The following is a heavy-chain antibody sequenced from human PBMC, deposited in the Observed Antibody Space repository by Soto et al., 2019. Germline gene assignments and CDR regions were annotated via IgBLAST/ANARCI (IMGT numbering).Heavy chain of an antibody. CDR2: ISAYNGNT. D-gene: IGHD6-13*01. J-gene: IGHJ4*02. V-gene: IGHV1-18*01. CDR1: GYTFTSYG. CDR3: ARDRVAADQIQVRDDY. Sequence: GASVKVSCKASGYTFTSYGISWVRQAPGQGLEWMGWISAYNGNTNYAQKLQGRVTMTTDTSTSTAYMELRSLRSDDTAVYYCARDRVAADQIQVRDDYWGQGTLVTVSS.